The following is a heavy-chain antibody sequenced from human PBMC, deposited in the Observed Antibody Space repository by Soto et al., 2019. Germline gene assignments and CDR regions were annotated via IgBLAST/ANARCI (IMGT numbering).Heavy chain of an antibody. D-gene: IGHD3-9*01. CDR2: IYYSGST. J-gene: IGHJ4*02. CDR3: ARAYYDILTGPRPYYFDY. Sequence: PSETLSLTCTVSGGSISSYYWSWIRQPPGKGLEWIGYIYYSGSTNYNPSLKSRVTIPVDTSKNQFSLKLSSVTAADTAVYYCARAYYDILTGPRPYYFDYWGQGTLVTVSS. V-gene: IGHV4-59*01. CDR1: GGSISSYY.